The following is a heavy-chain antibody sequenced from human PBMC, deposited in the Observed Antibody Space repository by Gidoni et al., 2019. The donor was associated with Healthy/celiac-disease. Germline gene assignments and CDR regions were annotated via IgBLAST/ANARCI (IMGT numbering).Heavy chain of an antibody. D-gene: IGHD3-3*01. CDR1: GGSISSSSYY. J-gene: IGHJ4*02. V-gene: IGHV4-39*01. CDR3: ARRPFWSGYYTEIDY. Sequence: QLQLQESGPGLVKPSETLSLTCTVSGGSISSSSYYWGWIRQPPGKGLEWIGSIYYSGSTYYNPSLKSRVTISVDTSKNQFSLKLSSVTAADTAVYYCARRPFWSGYYTEIDYWGQGTLVTVSS. CDR2: IYYSGST.